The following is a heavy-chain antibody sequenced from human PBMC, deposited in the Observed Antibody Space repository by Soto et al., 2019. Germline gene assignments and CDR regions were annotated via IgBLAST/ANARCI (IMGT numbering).Heavy chain of an antibody. CDR3: ARENSYFDY. V-gene: IGHV1-18*01. J-gene: IGHJ4*02. CDR1: GYTFRNFG. CDR2: ISAYNAHA. Sequence: QIQLLQSGAAVKKPGASVTVTCKASGYTFRNFGISWVRQTPGQGLEWMGWISAYNAHANYAQKFQGRLTMTADTSTSTAYMELRSLRSDDTAVDYCARENSYFDYWGQGTLVTVPS.